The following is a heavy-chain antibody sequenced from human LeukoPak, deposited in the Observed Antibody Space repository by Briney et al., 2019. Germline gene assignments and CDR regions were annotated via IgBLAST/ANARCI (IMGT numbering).Heavy chain of an antibody. J-gene: IGHJ4*02. CDR2: ISGSGGST. CDR1: GFTFSSYA. V-gene: IGHV3-23*01. CDR3: ARSYYYDVDYFDY. Sequence: PGGSLRLSSAASGFTFSSYAMSWVRQAPGKGLEWVSAISGSGGSTYYADSVKGRFTISRDNSKNTLYLQMNSLRAEDTAVYYCARSYYYDVDYFDYWGQGTLVTVSS. D-gene: IGHD3-22*01.